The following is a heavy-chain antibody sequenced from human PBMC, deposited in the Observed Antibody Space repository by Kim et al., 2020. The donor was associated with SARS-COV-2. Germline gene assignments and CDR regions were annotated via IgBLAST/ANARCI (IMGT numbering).Heavy chain of an antibody. J-gene: IGHJ4*02. Sequence: YSTDSVKGRFTISRDNSKNTLYLQMNHLRAEDTAIYYCAKTLVAWYVDSWGQGTLVTVSS. CDR3: AKTLVAWYVDS. V-gene: IGHV3-23*01.